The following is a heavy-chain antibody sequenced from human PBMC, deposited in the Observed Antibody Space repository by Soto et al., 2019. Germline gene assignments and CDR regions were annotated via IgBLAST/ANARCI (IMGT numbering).Heavy chain of an antibody. Sequence: GGSLRLSCAASGFTFTSYGMHWVRQAPLKGLEWVAVISYDGRNKDYAASVRGRFSISRDNAKSTLFLQMNSLRPEDTAVYYCAKWHCSGNSCYAGAPTYFDFLGLGTLVTVSS. CDR3: AKWHCSGNSCYAGAPTYFDF. CDR2: ISYDGRNK. D-gene: IGHD2-15*01. V-gene: IGHV3-30*18. CDR1: GFTFTSYG. J-gene: IGHJ4*02.